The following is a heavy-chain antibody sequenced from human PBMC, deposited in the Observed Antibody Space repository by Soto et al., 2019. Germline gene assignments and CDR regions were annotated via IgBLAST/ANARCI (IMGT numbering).Heavy chain of an antibody. CDR1: GGTFSSYA. J-gene: IGHJ6*02. Sequence: QVQLVQSGAEVKKPGSSVKVSCKASGGTFSSYAISWVRQAPGQGLEWMGGIIPIFGTANYAQKFQGRVTITADKSTSTAYMELSSLRSEDTAVYYCARTTRLEYSSGWYEPYYYGMDVWGQGTTVTVSS. CDR3: ARTTRLEYSSGWYEPYYYGMDV. D-gene: IGHD6-19*01. CDR2: IIPIFGTA. V-gene: IGHV1-69*06.